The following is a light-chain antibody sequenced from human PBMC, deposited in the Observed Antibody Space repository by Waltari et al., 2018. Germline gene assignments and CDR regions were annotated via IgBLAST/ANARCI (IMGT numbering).Light chain of an antibody. Sequence: ETGMTQYPDTLSVSAGERATLSCRASQSVSSNLAWYQHKPGQAPRLLIYGASIRATGIPARFSGSGSGTEFTLTISSLQSEDFAVYYCQQYNNWPLTFGGGTKVEIK. V-gene: IGKV3-15*01. CDR3: QQYNNWPLT. CDR1: QSVSSN. J-gene: IGKJ4*01. CDR2: GAS.